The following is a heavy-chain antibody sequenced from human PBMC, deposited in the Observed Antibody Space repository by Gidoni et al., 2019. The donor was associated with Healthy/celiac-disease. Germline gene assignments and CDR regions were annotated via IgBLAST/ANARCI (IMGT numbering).Heavy chain of an antibody. CDR3: ARDHSSSWYYFDY. D-gene: IGHD6-13*01. CDR1: GFTFSSYA. J-gene: IGHJ4*02. Sequence: QVQLVESGGVVVQPGRSLRLSCAASGFTFSSYAMHWVRQATGKGLEWVAVIAYDGSNKYYADNAKNTLYLQMNSLRAEDTAVYYCARDHSSSWYYFDYWGQGTLVTVSS. V-gene: IGHV3-30*04. CDR2: IAYDGSNK.